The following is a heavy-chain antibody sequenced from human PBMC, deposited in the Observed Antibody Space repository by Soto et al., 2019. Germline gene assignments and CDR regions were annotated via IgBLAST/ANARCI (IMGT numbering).Heavy chain of an antibody. J-gene: IGHJ5*02. CDR3: ARKDKSGYFNWFDP. D-gene: IGHD3-22*01. CDR2: IFPSDSDA. V-gene: IGHV5-51*01. Sequence: PGESLKISCRTSGYRLTSYWIAWVRQMPGKGLEWMGIIFPSDSDARYSPSFQGQVTISADRSTSTVFLQWASLKASDTAMYFCARKDKSGYFNWFDPWGQGTLVTVSS. CDR1: GYRLTSYW.